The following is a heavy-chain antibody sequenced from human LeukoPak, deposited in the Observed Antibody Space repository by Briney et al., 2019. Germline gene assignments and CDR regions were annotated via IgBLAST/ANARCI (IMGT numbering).Heavy chain of an antibody. CDR2: IHYSGST. J-gene: IGHJ3*02. V-gene: IGHV4-59*01. D-gene: IGHD3-3*01. CDR1: GGSISTYY. CDR3: ARDKRAIFGVAYDAFDI. Sequence: SETLSLTCTVSGGSISTYYWSWIRQPPGKGLECIGYIHYSGSTNYNPSLKSRVTISVDTSKNQLSLKLSSVTAADTAVYYCARDKRAIFGVAYDAFDIWGQGTMVTVSS.